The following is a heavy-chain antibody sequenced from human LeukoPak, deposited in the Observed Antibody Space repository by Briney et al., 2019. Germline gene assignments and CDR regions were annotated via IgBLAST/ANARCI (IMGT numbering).Heavy chain of an antibody. J-gene: IGHJ6*03. CDR2: ISGSDGST. Sequence: GGSLRLSCAASGFTFSSYAMSWVRQAPGKGLEWVSGISGSDGSTYYADSVKGRFTISRDNAKNSLYLQMNSLRAEDTAVYYCARVPGYYDSSGYPYYYYYYMDVWGKGTTVTVSS. V-gene: IGHV3-23*01. CDR1: GFTFSSYA. D-gene: IGHD3-22*01. CDR3: ARVPGYYDSSGYPYYYYYYMDV.